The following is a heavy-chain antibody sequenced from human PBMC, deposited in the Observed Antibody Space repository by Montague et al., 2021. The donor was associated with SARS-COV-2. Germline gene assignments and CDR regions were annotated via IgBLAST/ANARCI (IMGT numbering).Heavy chain of an antibody. CDR3: ATTPRRFGEFHVDY. V-gene: IGHV4-59*01. Sequence: ACKNKNPSLKSRVTVSVDTSKSQFSLKLGSVTAADTAVYYCATTPRRFGEFHVDYWGKGTLVTVSS. D-gene: IGHD3-10*01. J-gene: IGHJ4*02. CDR2: ACK.